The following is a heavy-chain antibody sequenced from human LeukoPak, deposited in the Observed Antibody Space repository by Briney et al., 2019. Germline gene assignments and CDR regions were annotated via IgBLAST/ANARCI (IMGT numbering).Heavy chain of an antibody. Sequence: EASVKVSCTASEYTFTGYYMHWVRQAPGQGLEWMGRINPNNGGTNYAQKFQGRVTMTGDTSISTAYMELSSLRSEDTAVYYCATQLGYCSGGSCYKPNWFDPWGQGTLVTVSS. CDR2: INPNNGGT. CDR3: ATQLGYCSGGSCYKPNWFDP. V-gene: IGHV1-2*06. D-gene: IGHD2-15*01. CDR1: EYTFTGYY. J-gene: IGHJ5*02.